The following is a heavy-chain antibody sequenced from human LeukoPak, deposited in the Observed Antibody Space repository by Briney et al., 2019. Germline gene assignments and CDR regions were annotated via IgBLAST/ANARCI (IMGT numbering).Heavy chain of an antibody. D-gene: IGHD4-11*01. V-gene: IGHV4-4*07. CDR2: IHTSGST. J-gene: IGHJ6*03. CDR3: ARDRYSNRYYYYMDV. CDR1: GGSISSYY. Sequence: SETLSLTCTVSGGSISSYYWSWIRQPAGKGLEWIGRIHTSGSTNYNPSLKSRVTISVDTSKNQFSLKLSSVTAADTAVYYCARDRYSNRYYYYMDVWGKGTTVTVSS.